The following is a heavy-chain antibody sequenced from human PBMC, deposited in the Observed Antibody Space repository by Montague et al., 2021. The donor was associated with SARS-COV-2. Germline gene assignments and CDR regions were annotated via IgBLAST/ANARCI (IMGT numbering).Heavy chain of an antibody. V-gene: IGHV5-10-1*01. CDR3: ARRGRPYSGYTTGYFDY. D-gene: IGHD5-12*01. CDR1: GYIFISHW. J-gene: IGHJ4*02. CDR2: IDPSDSYT. Sequence: QCGAEVKKPGESLRISCKVSGYIFISHWITWVRQMPGKGLEWMGRIDPSDSYTNYSPSFQSHVSISVDKSISTAYPQWSSLKASDTAMYYCARRGRPYSGYTTGYFDYWGQGTLVTVSS.